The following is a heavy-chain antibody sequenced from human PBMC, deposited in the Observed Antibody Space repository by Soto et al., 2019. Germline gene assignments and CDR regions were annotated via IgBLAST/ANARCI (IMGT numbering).Heavy chain of an antibody. J-gene: IGHJ4*02. Sequence: SSVKVSCKASGYTFTSYYMHWVRQAPGQGLEWMGIINPSGGSTSYAQKFQGRVTMTRDTSTSTVYMELSSLRSEDTAVYYCATGSSSWYSDYWGQGTLVTVSS. CDR2: INPSGGST. CDR3: ATGSSSWYSDY. CDR1: GYTFTSYY. D-gene: IGHD6-13*01. V-gene: IGHV1-46*01.